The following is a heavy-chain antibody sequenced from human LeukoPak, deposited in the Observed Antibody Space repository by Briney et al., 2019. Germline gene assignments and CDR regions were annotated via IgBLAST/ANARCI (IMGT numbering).Heavy chain of an antibody. CDR1: GGSISSGGYS. CDR3: AREGVPWYFDL. J-gene: IGHJ2*01. D-gene: IGHD6-6*01. V-gene: IGHV4-30-2*01. Sequence: SETLSLTCAVSGGSISSGGYSGSWIRQPPGKGLEWIGYIYHSGSTYYNPSLKSRVTISVDRPKNQFSLELSSVTAADTAVYYCAREGVPWYFDLWGRGTLVTVSS. CDR2: IYHSGST.